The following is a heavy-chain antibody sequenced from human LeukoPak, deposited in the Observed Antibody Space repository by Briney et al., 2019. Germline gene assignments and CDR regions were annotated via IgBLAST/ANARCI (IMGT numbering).Heavy chain of an antibody. J-gene: IGHJ3*02. Sequence: ASVKVSCKASGYTFTGYYMHWVRQAPGQGLEWMGWINPNSGGTNYAQKFQGRVTMTRDTSISTAYMELSRLRSDDTAVYYCATTVYDFWSGPRFDIWGQGTMVTVSS. V-gene: IGHV1-2*02. D-gene: IGHD3-3*01. CDR2: INPNSGGT. CDR3: ATTVYDFWSGPRFDI. CDR1: GYTFTGYY.